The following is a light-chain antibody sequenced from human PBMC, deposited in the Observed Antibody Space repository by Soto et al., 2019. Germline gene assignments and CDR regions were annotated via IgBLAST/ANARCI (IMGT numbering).Light chain of an antibody. J-gene: IGLJ1*01. Sequence: ALTQPPSASGSPGQSVTISCTGTSSDVGGYNYVSWYQQHPGKAPKLMIYEVSKRPSGVPDRFSGSKSGNTASLTVSGLQAEDEADYYCSSYAGSNNFGVFGTGTKVTIL. V-gene: IGLV2-8*01. CDR2: EVS. CDR1: SSDVGGYNY. CDR3: SSYAGSNNFGV.